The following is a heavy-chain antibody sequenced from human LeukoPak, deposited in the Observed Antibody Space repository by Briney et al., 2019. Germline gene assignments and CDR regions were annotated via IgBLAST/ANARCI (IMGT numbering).Heavy chain of an antibody. CDR1: GYTFTDYY. Sequence: ASVKVSCTASGYTFTDYYMHWVRQAPGQGLEWMGWINPNSGGTNFSQRFHGRVTMTRDTSISTAYMELSRLRSDDTAVYYCAGAFCSGASCYSFDFWGQGTLVTVSS. CDR2: INPNSGGT. J-gene: IGHJ4*02. CDR3: AGAFCSGASCYSFDF. D-gene: IGHD2-15*01. V-gene: IGHV1-2*02.